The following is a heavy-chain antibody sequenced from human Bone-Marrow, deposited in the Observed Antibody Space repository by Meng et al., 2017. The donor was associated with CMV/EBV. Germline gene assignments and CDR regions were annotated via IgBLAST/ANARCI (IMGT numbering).Heavy chain of an antibody. CDR2: IYHSGST. J-gene: IGHJ5*02. V-gene: IGHV4-4*02. Sequence: GCLRLSCAVSGGSISSSNWWSWVRQPPGKGLEWIGEIYHSGSTNYNPSLKSRVTISVDKSKNQFSLKLSSVTAADTAVYYCARSIVVVPAATFLNWFDPWGQGTLVTVSS. D-gene: IGHD2-2*01. CDR1: GGSISSSNW. CDR3: ARSIVVVPAATFLNWFDP.